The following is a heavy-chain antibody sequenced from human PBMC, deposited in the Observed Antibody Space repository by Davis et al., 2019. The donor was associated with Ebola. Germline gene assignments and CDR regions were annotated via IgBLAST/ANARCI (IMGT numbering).Heavy chain of an antibody. CDR1: GYTFTSYP. CDR3: ARGDWFDP. Sequence: ASAQVSCKASGYTFTSYPMHWFRQAPGQGLEWMGVINHSGVSTSYAQKFQGRVTVTRDTSTSTVYMELSSLTSEDTAVYYCARGDWFDPWGQGTLVTVSS. J-gene: IGHJ5*02. CDR2: INHSGVST. V-gene: IGHV1-46*01.